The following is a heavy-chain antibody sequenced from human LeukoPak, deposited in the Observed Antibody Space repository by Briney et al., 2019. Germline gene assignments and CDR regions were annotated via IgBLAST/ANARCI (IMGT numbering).Heavy chain of an antibody. V-gene: IGHV3-7*01. CDR2: IKPDGSAQ. J-gene: IGHJ4*02. Sequence: QTGGSLRISCAASGFTFSNYWMTWVRQAPGKGLEWVANIKPDGSAQYYADSVKGRFTISRDNSKNTLYLQMNSLRAEDTAVYYCAKDLSSIAAAGFDYWGQGTLVTVSS. D-gene: IGHD6-13*01. CDR3: AKDLSSIAAAGFDY. CDR1: GFTFSNYW.